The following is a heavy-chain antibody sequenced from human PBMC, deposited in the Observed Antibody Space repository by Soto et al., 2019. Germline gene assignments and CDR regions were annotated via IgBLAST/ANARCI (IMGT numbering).Heavy chain of an antibody. Sequence: SETLSLTCTVSGGSVSSGSYYWSWIRQPPGKGLEWIGYIYYSGSTNYNPSLKSRVTISVDTSKNQFSLKLSSVTAADTAVYYCARGAGVNIVVVPAAIWWFDPWGQGTLVTLSS. V-gene: IGHV4-61*01. CDR1: GGSVSSGSYY. CDR2: IYYSGST. D-gene: IGHD2-2*02. CDR3: ARGAGVNIVVVPAAIWWFDP. J-gene: IGHJ5*02.